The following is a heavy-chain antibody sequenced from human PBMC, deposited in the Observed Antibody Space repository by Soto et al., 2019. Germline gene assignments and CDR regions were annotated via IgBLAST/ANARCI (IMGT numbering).Heavy chain of an antibody. CDR3: ARGDILIDY. D-gene: IGHD3-9*01. Sequence: ASVKVSCKDSGYTFTDYSFSWVRQAPGQRLEWMGWINAGNGNTKYSQKFQGRVTITRDTSASTAYMELSSLRSEDTAVYYCARGDILIDYWGQGTLVTVSS. CDR1: GYTFTDYS. CDR2: INAGNGNT. J-gene: IGHJ4*02. V-gene: IGHV1-3*01.